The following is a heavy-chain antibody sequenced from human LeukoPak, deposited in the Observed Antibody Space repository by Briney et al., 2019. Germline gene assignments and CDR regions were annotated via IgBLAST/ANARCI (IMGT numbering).Heavy chain of an antibody. CDR1: GFTFSSYG. CDR3: AKDLSAWGVGLNWFDP. J-gene: IGHJ5*02. Sequence: GGSLRLSCAASGFTFSSYGMHWVRQAPGKGLEWVAVISYDGSNKYYADSVKGRFTISRDNSKDTLYLQMNSLRAEDTAVCYCAKDLSAWGVGLNWFDPWGQGTLVTVSS. CDR2: ISYDGSNK. D-gene: IGHD3-10*01. V-gene: IGHV3-30*18.